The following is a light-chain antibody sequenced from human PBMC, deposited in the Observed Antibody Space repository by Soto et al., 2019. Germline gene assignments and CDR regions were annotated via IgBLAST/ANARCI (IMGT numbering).Light chain of an antibody. CDR2: GAS. Sequence: EIVMTQSPATLSVSPGERATLSCRASQSISSNDLAWFQQKPGQAPRLLIYGASTRATGIPDRFGGSGSGTDFTLTISSLEPEDFALYHCLQYDTSPLTFGGGTKVDIK. CDR3: LQYDTSPLT. J-gene: IGKJ4*01. CDR1: QSISSND. V-gene: IGKV3-20*01.